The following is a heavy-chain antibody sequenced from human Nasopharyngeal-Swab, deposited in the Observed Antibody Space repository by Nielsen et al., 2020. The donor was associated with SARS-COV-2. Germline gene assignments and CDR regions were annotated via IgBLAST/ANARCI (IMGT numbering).Heavy chain of an antibody. D-gene: IGHD3-10*01. V-gene: IGHV3-23*01. Sequence: GESLKTSWAASGFTFSSYAMSWVHQAPGKGLEWVSAISGSGGSTYYADSVKGRFTISRDNSKNTLYLQMNSLRAEDTAVYYCAKVRGVIPVDVWGQGTTVTVSS. CDR1: GFTFSSYA. CDR2: ISGSGGST. J-gene: IGHJ6*02. CDR3: AKVRGVIPVDV.